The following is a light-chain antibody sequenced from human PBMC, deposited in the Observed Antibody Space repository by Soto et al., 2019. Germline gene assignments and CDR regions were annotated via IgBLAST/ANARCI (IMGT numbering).Light chain of an antibody. Sequence: SVLTVPASVSGAPGQRVTISCTWSSSNIGAGYDVHWYQQLPGTAPKLLIYGNSNRPSGVPDRFSGSKSGTSASLAITGLQAEDESDYYCQSYDSSLSGSGIFGTGTKLTVL. V-gene: IGLV1-40*01. CDR2: GNS. J-gene: IGLJ1*01. CDR1: SSNIGAGYD. CDR3: QSYDSSLSGSGI.